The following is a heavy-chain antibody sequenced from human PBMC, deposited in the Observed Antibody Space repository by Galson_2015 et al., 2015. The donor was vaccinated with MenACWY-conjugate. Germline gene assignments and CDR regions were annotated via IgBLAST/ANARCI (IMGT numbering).Heavy chain of an antibody. Sequence: SLRLSCAASGFTFSGSWMGWVRQAPGKGLEWVANIKHDASGKYYVDSVKGRFIISRDNAKNSLYLQMDSLRAEDTAMCFCARAKEQWLTKTFDLWGQGTMVTVSS. V-gene: IGHV3-7*01. CDR2: IKHDASGK. D-gene: IGHD6-19*01. J-gene: IGHJ3*01. CDR3: ARAKEQWLTKTFDL. CDR1: GFTFSGSW.